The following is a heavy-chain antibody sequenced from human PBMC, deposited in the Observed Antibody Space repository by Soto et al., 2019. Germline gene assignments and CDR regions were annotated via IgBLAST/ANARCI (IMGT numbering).Heavy chain of an antibody. CDR2: IIDSGAST. Sequence: EVQLLESGGGLVQPGGSLRLSCAASGFTFSSCAMGWVRQAPGKGLEWVSDIIDSGASTYYADSVKGRFTISRDNSKSTLYLQMNSLRAEDTDLYYCAKGRSYYYYYGVDVWGQVTTVTVSS. CDR1: GFTFSSCA. J-gene: IGHJ6*02. V-gene: IGHV3-23*01. CDR3: AKGRSYYYYYGVDV.